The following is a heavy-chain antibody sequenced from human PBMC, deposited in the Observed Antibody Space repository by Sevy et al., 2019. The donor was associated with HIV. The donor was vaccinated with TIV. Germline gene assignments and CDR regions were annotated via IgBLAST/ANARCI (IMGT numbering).Heavy chain of an antibody. J-gene: IGHJ4*02. V-gene: IGHV3-23*01. CDR1: GFTFSKYC. CDR2: FSFGCGKI. D-gene: IGHD2-15*01. Sequence: GGSLRLSCAASGFTFSKYCMSWIRQTPGKGLEWVSTFSFGCGKINYADSVKGRFTISRDDSRNTFYLQMNSLRAEDTAIYYCAREWWTKPHDYWGQGTVVTVSS. CDR3: AREWWTKPHDY.